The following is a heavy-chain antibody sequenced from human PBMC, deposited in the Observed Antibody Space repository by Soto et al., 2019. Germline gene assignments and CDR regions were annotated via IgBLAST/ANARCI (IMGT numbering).Heavy chain of an antibody. V-gene: IGHV4-59*01. CDR1: GGSISSYY. D-gene: IGHD5-12*01. CDR2: IYYSGST. J-gene: IGHJ5*01. CDR3: ARGLQWQRYGNWFDS. Sequence: SETLSLTCIVSGGSISSYYWSWIRQPPGKGLEWIGYIYYSGSTNYNPSLKSRVTISVDTSKNQFSLKLSSVTAADTAVYYCARGLQWQRYGNWFDSWGQGTLVTVSS.